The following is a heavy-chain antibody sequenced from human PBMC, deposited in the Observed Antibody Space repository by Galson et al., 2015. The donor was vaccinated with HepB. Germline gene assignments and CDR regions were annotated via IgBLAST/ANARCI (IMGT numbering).Heavy chain of an antibody. V-gene: IGHV3-30*18. CDR3: AKGIGEYSSSLGGFDY. J-gene: IGHJ4*02. Sequence: SLRLSCAAFGFTFTSYGMHWVRQAPGKGLEWVAVISYDGNNQYYTDSVKGRFTISGDNSKNTLYLQMNSLRAEDTAVYYCAKGIGEYSSSLGGFDYWGQGTLVPGSS. CDR2: ISYDGNNQ. CDR1: GFTFTSYG. D-gene: IGHD6-6*01.